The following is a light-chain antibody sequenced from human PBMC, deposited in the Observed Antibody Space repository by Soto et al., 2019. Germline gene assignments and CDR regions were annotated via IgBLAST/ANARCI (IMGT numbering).Light chain of an antibody. CDR1: QTISSW. V-gene: IGKV1-12*01. CDR3: QQSDTFPIT. Sequence: DIQMTQSGSALSGSVGDRVTVAGRARQTISSWLAWYQQKPGKAPKLLMYSASILHTGVSSGVAGGGSGTEFTLTLHSLQPEDLSTYHCQQSDTFPITVGGGTKVDIK. J-gene: IGKJ4*01. CDR2: SAS.